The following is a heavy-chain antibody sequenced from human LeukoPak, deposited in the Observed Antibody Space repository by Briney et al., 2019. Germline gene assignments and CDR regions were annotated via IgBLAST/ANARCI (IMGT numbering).Heavy chain of an antibody. V-gene: IGHV3-7*05. Sequence: GGSLRLLCAASGFTFSRYWMSGVREAPGGGREGVANIKHHGRGRYYVDSVRGRFTISRDNAKNSLYLQMNSLRAEDTAVYYCARDFYGPYYYGMDVWGQGTTVTVSS. D-gene: IGHD2/OR15-2a*01. CDR3: ARDFYGPYYYGMDV. J-gene: IGHJ6*02. CDR2: IKHHGRGR. CDR1: GFTFSRYW.